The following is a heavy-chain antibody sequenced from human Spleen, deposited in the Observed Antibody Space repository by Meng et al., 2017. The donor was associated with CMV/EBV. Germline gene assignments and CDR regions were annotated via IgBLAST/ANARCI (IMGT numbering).Heavy chain of an antibody. CDR3: LADVVF. CDR1: GFKFEEYG. D-gene: IGHD2-21*01. V-gene: IGHV3-30*02. J-gene: IGHJ4*02. CDR2: IRFDESDK. Sequence: SCAASGFKFEEYGMHWVRQAPGKGLEWVTFIRFDESDKYYVDSVNGRFTISRDNSKNTLYLEMKSLRAEDTAVYYCLADVVFWGQGALVTVSS.